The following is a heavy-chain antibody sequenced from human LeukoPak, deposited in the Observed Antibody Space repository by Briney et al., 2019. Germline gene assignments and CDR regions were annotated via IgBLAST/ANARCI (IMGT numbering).Heavy chain of an antibody. J-gene: IGHJ5*02. CDR1: GGTFSSYA. CDR2: ISPNLGRA. D-gene: IGHD6-25*01. CDR3: ARDSESTYSSDLEGWFDP. V-gene: IGHV1-69*04. Sequence: SVKVSCKASGGTFSSYAISWVRQAPGQGLEWMGRISPNLGRANYAQKFQGRVTITADKSTSTAYMELSSLRSEDTAVYYCARDSESTYSSDLEGWFDPWGQGTLVTVFS.